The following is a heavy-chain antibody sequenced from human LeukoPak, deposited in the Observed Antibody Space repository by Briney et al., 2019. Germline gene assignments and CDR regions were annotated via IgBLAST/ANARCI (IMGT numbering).Heavy chain of an antibody. J-gene: IGHJ1*01. D-gene: IGHD1-26*01. CDR3: AKAAYSDNTGSAEYFHH. CDR2: IYYSGST. Sequence: SQTLSLTCTVSGGSISSGDYFWSWIRQPPGRGLEWIGYIYYSGSTYYNPSLKSRVTISVDTSKNQFSLNLSSVTAADTAVYYCAKAAYSDNTGSAEYFHHWGQGTLVTVSS. V-gene: IGHV4-30-4*01. CDR1: GGSISSGDYF.